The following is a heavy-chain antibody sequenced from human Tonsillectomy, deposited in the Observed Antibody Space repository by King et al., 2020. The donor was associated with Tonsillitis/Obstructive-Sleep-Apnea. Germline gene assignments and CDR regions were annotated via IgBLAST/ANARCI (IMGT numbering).Heavy chain of an antibody. J-gene: IGHJ4*02. CDR1: GFTFTDYS. D-gene: IGHD5-12*01. V-gene: IGHV3-21*01. Sequence: VQLVESGGGLVKPGGSLRLSCASSGFTFTDYSMNWVRQAPGKGLEWVSSISSSSSYIYYADSVKGRFTISRDNAKNSLYLQMNSLRAGDTAVYYCARERGYSGYDPVDYCGQGTLVTVSS. CDR2: ISSSSSYI. CDR3: ARERGYSGYDPVDY.